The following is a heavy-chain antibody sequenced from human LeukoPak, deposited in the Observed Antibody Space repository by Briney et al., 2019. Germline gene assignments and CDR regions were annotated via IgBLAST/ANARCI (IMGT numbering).Heavy chain of an antibody. CDR2: ISSGGSNK. CDR3: ARDTLQNSVTNFHS. Sequence: GESLRLSCATSGFTFSSYAMDWVRQAPGKGLEGVSAISSGGSNKYYGDSVCGRFTVYRDDAKNSLYLEMNSLRAEVTAVYYCARDTLQNSVTNFHSWGQGTVVIVS. V-gene: IGHV3-21*06. J-gene: IGHJ4*02. D-gene: IGHD4-17*01. CDR1: GFTFSSYA.